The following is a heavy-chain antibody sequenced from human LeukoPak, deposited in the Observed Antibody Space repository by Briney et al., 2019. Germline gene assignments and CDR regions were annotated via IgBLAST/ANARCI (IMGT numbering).Heavy chain of an antibody. CDR1: GGSISSSSYY. CDR2: IYYSGST. Sequence: SETLSLTCTVSGGSISSSSYYWGWIRQPPGKGLEWIGSIYYSGSTYYNPSLKSRVTISVDTSKNQFSLKLSFVTAADTAVYYCARAGDTDLLWFGELFSYYFDYWGQGTLVTVSS. D-gene: IGHD3-10*01. V-gene: IGHV4-39*07. J-gene: IGHJ4*02. CDR3: ARAGDTDLLWFGELFSYYFDY.